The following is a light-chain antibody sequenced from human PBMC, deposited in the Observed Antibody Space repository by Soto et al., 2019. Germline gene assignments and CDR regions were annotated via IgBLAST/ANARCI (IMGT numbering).Light chain of an antibody. J-gene: IGKJ1*01. CDR2: DAS. CDR3: QQYGSSPRT. CDR1: QSISSW. Sequence: TQSPSTLSASVGDRVTITCRASQSISSWLAWYQQKPGQAPRLLIYDASSRATAIPDTFSGSGSGTDFTLTISRLEPEDFAVYYCQQYGSSPRTFGQGTKVDIK. V-gene: IGKV3-20*01.